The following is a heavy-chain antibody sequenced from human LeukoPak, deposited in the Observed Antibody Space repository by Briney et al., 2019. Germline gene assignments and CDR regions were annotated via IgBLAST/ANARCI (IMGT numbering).Heavy chain of an antibody. CDR3: AREQTVAGTVCFYFDY. J-gene: IGHJ4*02. D-gene: IGHD6-19*01. V-gene: IGHV3-53*05. CDR1: GFTVSTNY. CDR2: IYRDGRT. Sequence: GGSLRLSCAASGFTVSTNYMTWVRQAPGKGLEWVSVIYRDGRTYYADSMKGRFTISRDNSKNTLYLQMNSLRSEDTAVYYCAREQTVAGTVCFYFDYWGQGTLVTVSS.